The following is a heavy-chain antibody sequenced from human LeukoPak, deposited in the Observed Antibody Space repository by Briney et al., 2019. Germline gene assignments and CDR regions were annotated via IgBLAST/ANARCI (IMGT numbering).Heavy chain of an antibody. CDR1: GFTFSSYA. J-gene: IGHJ4*02. CDR3: ARTGVGGGYRFDY. D-gene: IGHD1-26*01. Sequence: GGSLRLSCAASGFTFSSYAMSWVRQAPGKGLEWVSAISGSGGSTYYADSVKGRFTISRDNSKNTLYLQMNSLRAEDTAVYYCARTGVGGGYRFDYWGQGTLVTVSS. V-gene: IGHV3-23*01. CDR2: ISGSGGST.